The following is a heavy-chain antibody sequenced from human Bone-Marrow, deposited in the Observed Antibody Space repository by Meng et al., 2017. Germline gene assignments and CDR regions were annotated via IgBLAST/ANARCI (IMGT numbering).Heavy chain of an antibody. Sequence: ESLKIPCTVSGGSISSSSYYWGWIRQPPGKGLEWIGSIYYSGSTYYNPSLKSRVTISVDTSKNQFSLKLSSVTAADTAVYYCARDGHVLLWFGELPNPFFDYWGQGTLVTVSS. CDR2: IYYSGST. D-gene: IGHD3-10*01. CDR3: ARDGHVLLWFGELPNPFFDY. V-gene: IGHV4-39*07. J-gene: IGHJ4*02. CDR1: GGSISSSSYY.